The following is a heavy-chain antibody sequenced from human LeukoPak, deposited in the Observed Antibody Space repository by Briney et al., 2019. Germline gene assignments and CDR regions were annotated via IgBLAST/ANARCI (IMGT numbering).Heavy chain of an antibody. CDR1: GYKFTNYW. CDR3: ARLVVPAAISY. Sequence: GESLRISCQASGYKFTNYWIGWVRQMSGKGLEWMGIINPDDSETTYSPSFQGQVTISVDKSVSTAYLQWTSLKASDTAMYYCARLVVPAAISYWGQGTLVKVFS. CDR2: INPDDSET. V-gene: IGHV5-51*01. J-gene: IGHJ4*02. D-gene: IGHD2-2*01.